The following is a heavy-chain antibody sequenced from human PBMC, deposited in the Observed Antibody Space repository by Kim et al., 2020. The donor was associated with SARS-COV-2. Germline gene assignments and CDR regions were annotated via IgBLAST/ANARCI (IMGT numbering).Heavy chain of an antibody. CDR2: IIPIFGTA. CDR3: ARDHGLGGYSGYDYVGGGYGRDV. CDR1: GGTFSSYA. Sequence: SVKVSCKASGGTFSSYAISWVRQAPGQGREWMGGIIPIFGTANYAQKFQGRVTITADESTSTAYMELSSLRSEDTAVYYCARDHGLGGYSGYDYVGGGYGRDVWGQGTTVTVSS. V-gene: IGHV1-69*13. D-gene: IGHD5-12*01. J-gene: IGHJ6*02.